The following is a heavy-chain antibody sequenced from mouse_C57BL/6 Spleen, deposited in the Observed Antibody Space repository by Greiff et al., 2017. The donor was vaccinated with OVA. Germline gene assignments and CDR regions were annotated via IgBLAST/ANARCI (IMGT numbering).Heavy chain of an antibody. CDR1: GYTFTSYW. Sequence: VQLKQPGAELVRPGSSVKLSCKASGYTFTSYWMHWVKQRPIQGLEWIGNIDPSDSDTHYNQQFKDKATLTVDKSSSTAYMQLSSLTSEDSAGYYCARDYGTYYAMDNWGQGTSVTVAA. J-gene: IGHJ4*01. CDR3: ARDYGTYYAMDN. D-gene: IGHD2-1*01. V-gene: IGHV1-52*01. CDR2: IDPSDSDT.